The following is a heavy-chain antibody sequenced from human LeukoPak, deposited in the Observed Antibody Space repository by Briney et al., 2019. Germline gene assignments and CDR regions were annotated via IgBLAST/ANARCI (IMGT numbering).Heavy chain of an antibody. J-gene: IGHJ6*03. V-gene: IGHV3-53*01. CDR2: IYSDGFT. CDR1: GLTVSGNY. D-gene: IGHD4-17*01. CDR3: ARNIHDYVLTHYYYYMDV. Sequence: GGSLRLSYAASGLTVSGNYMRWVRKAPGKGLEWVSIIYSDGFTYYADSVKGRFTISRDSSKNTLYLQMDSLRADDTAVYYCARNIHDYVLTHYYYYMDVWGKGTTVTVSS.